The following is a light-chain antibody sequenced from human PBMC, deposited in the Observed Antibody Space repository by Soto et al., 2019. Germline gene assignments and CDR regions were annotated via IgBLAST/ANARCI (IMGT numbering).Light chain of an antibody. Sequence: EIVLTQSPGTLSLSPGERATLSCRASQSVSSISLAWYQQKPGQAPRLLIYGASSRATGIPDRFSGSGSGTDFTLTISRLEPEDFAVYYCQQYGTSWWTFGQGTKVEIK. J-gene: IGKJ1*01. CDR3: QQYGTSWWT. CDR1: QSVSSIS. CDR2: GAS. V-gene: IGKV3-20*01.